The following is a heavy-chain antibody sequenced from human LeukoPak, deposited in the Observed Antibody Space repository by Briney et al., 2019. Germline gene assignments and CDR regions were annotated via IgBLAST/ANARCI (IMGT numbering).Heavy chain of an antibody. J-gene: IGHJ4*02. CDR2: IYYSGST. CDR3: AGSISTRYLAY. Sequence: PSETLSLTCTVSGGSISSHYWSWIRQPPGKGLEWIGYIYYSGSTNYNPSLKSRVTISVDTSKNQFSLKLSSVTAADTAVYYCAGSISTRYLAYWGQGTLVTVSS. D-gene: IGHD6-6*01. V-gene: IGHV4-59*11. CDR1: GGSISSHY.